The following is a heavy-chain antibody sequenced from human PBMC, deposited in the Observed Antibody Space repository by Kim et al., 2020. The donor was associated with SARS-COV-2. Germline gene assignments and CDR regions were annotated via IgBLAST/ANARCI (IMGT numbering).Heavy chain of an antibody. J-gene: IGHJ4*02. CDR3: ARDGWHSTEC. CDR2: GNT. Sequence: GNTHYKPSLKSRVTISADTPKNQFALKVTSMTAADTAVYYCARDGWHSTECWGQGTLVAVSS. D-gene: IGHD2-15*01. V-gene: IGHV4-39*06.